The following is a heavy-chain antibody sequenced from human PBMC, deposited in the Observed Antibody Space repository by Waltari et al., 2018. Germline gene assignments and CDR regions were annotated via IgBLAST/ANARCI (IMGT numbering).Heavy chain of an antibody. CDR1: GNTFTGSY. J-gene: IGHJ4*02. D-gene: IGHD1-1*01. V-gene: IGHV1-2*02. CDR3: ATVEMATTTFDY. Sequence: QVQLVQSGAEVKKPGASVKVSCKASGNTFTGSYMHRVRRAPGQGLEGMGWINPNSGGTNYAQKFQGRVTMTRDTSISTAYMELSRLRSDDTAVYYCATVEMATTTFDYWGQGTLVTVSS. CDR2: INPNSGGT.